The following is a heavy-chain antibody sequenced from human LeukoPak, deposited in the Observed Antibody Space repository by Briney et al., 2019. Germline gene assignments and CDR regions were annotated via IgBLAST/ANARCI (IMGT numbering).Heavy chain of an antibody. CDR1: GYTFTSYG. CDR2: IIPVFGTT. V-gene: IGHV1-69*06. Sequence: SVKVSCKASGYTFTSYGISWVRQAPGQGLEWMGGIIPVFGTTTYAQKFQDRVTITADKSTSTAYMELSSLRSEDTAVYYCASGPRGSLTMIVVVTYFDYWGQGTLVPVSS. CDR3: ASGPRGSLTMIVVVTYFDY. D-gene: IGHD3-22*01. J-gene: IGHJ4*02.